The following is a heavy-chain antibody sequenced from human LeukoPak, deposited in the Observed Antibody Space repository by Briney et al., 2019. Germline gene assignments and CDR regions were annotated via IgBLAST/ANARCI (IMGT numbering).Heavy chain of an antibody. CDR2: ISNDEKNK. D-gene: IGHD3-10*01. Sequence: PGGSLRLSCVASGFTFSSFPMHWVRQAPGKGLEWVAVISNDEKNKYYADPVKGRFTISRDNSKNTLFLRMNSLRAEDTALYYCARASLTEYFYYYYMDVWGKGTTVTVSS. V-gene: IGHV3-30*01. CDR1: GFTFSSFP. J-gene: IGHJ6*03. CDR3: ARASLTEYFYYYYMDV.